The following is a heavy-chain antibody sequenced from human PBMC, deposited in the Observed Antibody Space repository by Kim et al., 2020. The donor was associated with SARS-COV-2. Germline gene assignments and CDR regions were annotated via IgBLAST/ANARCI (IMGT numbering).Heavy chain of an antibody. CDR3: ARDPTYGSGSYLGALPKLDY. D-gene: IGHD3-10*01. Sequence: SVKVSCKASGGTFSSYAISWVRQAPGQGLEWMGRIIPILGIANYAQKFQGRVTITADKSTSTAYMELSSLRSEDTAVYYCARDPTYGSGSYLGALPKLDYWGQGTLVTVSS. CDR1: GGTFSSYA. V-gene: IGHV1-69*04. CDR2: IIPILGIA. J-gene: IGHJ4*02.